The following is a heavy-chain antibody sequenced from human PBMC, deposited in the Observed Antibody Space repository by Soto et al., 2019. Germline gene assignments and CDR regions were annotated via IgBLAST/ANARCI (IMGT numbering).Heavy chain of an antibody. V-gene: IGHV2-5*01. D-gene: IGHD3-3*01. J-gene: IGHJ4*02. CDR3: AHVRSYDFCICDYTPPGYYFDY. CDR2: IYWNDDK. CDR1: GFSLSTSGVG. Sequence: SGPTLVNPTQTLTLTCTFSGFSLSTSGVGVGWIRQPPGKALEWLALIYWNDDKRYSPSLKSRLTITKDTSKNQVVLTMTNMDPVDTATYYCAHVRSYDFCICDYTPPGYYFDYRGQGTLVTGSS.